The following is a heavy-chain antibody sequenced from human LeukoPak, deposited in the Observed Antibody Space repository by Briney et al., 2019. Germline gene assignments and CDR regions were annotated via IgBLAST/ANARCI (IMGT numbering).Heavy chain of an antibody. D-gene: IGHD5-18*01. CDR2: ISAYNGNT. J-gene: IGHJ4*02. CDR1: GGTFSSYA. Sequence: ASVKVSCKASGGTFSSYAMSWVRQAPGQGLEWMGWISAYNGNTNYAQKLQGRVTMTTDTSTSTAYMELRSLRSDDTAVYYCARDRGYSYGCYYWGQGTLVTVSS. V-gene: IGHV1-18*01. CDR3: ARDRGYSYGCYY.